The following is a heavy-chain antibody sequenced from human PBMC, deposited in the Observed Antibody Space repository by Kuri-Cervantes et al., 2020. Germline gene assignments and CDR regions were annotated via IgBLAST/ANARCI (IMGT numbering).Heavy chain of an antibody. CDR2: ISGSGGST. Sequence: GESLKISCAASGFTFSSYAMSWVRQAPGKGLEWVSAISGSGGSTYYADSVKGRFTISRDNSKNTLYLQMNSLRAEDTAVYYCAKVSYGGSHGSGSHWGQGTLVTVSS. D-gene: IGHD3-10*01. J-gene: IGHJ4*02. CDR3: AKVSYGGSHGSGSH. CDR1: GFTFSSYA. V-gene: IGHV3-23*01.